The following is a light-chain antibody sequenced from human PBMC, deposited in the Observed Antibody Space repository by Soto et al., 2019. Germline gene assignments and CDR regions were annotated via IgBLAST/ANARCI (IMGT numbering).Light chain of an antibody. CDR1: QDISSY. CDR3: QQSYNTPWT. J-gene: IGKJ1*01. CDR2: AAS. Sequence: DIQMTQSPSSLSASLGDRVTITCRANQDISSYLIWYQHKLGQAPKLLIHAASTLASGGPSRVSSSESGTDFTLTITGLEHEDSATYYCQQSYNTPWTFGQGTMLEIK. V-gene: IGKV1-39*01.